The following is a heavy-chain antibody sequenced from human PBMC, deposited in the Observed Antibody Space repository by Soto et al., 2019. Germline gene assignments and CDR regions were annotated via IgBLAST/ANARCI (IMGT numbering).Heavy chain of an antibody. Sequence: ASVKVSCNASRYTFTDYYMHWERHVPGQGLEWRGCCQPSRGGTSEAQKVHGRFTMTRNTAISTARMGLGGLRTYETAAYFCASDGAIGAYSSSWYLHRWGRGTLVTVAS. CDR2: CQPSRGGT. CDR3: ASDGAIGAYSSSWYLHR. V-gene: IGHV1-2*02. CDR1: RYTFTDYY. D-gene: IGHD6-13*01. J-gene: IGHJ5*02.